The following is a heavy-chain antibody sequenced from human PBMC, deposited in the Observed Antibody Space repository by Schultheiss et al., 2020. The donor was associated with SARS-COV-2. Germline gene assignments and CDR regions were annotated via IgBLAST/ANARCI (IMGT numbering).Heavy chain of an antibody. V-gene: IGHV3-9*01. J-gene: IGHJ5*02. Sequence: GGSLRLSCAASAFTFDDYAMHWVRQAPGKGLEWVSVISWKSGTIGYADSVKGRLTISRDNAKNSLYLQMNSLRAEDTALYYCARDHGVVAAIIWFDPWGQGTLVTVSS. CDR3: ARDHGVVAAIIWFDP. CDR2: ISWKSGTI. D-gene: IGHD2-15*01. CDR1: AFTFDDYA.